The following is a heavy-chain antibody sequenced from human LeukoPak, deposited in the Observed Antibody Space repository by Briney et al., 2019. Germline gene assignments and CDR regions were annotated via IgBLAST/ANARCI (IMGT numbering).Heavy chain of an antibody. CDR1: GYTFTDSY. D-gene: IGHD6-19*01. J-gene: IGHJ4*02. CDR2: INPNSGAT. Sequence: ASVKVSCKASGYTFTDSYMHWGRQAPGQGLEWMGWINPNSGATKYAQKFQGRVTMTRDTSISTAYMDLSRLRSDDTAVYYCARIRYEGGWGFDYWGQGTLVTVSS. CDR3: ARIRYEGGWGFDY. V-gene: IGHV1-2*02.